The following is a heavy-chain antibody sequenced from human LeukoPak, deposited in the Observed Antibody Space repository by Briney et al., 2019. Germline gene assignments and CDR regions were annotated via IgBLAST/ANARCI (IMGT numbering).Heavy chain of an antibody. V-gene: IGHV4-59*01. CDR2: IYYSGST. CDR1: GGSISSYY. D-gene: IGHD2-2*01. Sequence: SETLSLTCTVSGGSISSYYWSWIRQPPGKGLEWIGYIYYSGSTNYNPSLKSRVTISVDTSKNQFSLKLSSVTAADTAVYYCARERRYCSSTSCYLDGFDYGGQGTLATVS. J-gene: IGHJ4*02. CDR3: ARERRYCSSTSCYLDGFDY.